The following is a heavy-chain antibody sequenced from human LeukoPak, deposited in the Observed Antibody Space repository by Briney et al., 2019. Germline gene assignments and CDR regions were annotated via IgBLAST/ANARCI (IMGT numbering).Heavy chain of an antibody. Sequence: GASVKVSCKASGYTFTSYGISWVRQAPGQGLEWMGWISAYNGNTNYAQKLQGRVTMTTDTSTSTAYMELRSLRSDDTAVYYCARDRRYDSSGIDAFDIWGQGTMVTVSS. V-gene: IGHV1-18*01. J-gene: IGHJ3*02. D-gene: IGHD3-22*01. CDR2: ISAYNGNT. CDR1: GYTFTSYG. CDR3: ARDRRYDSSGIDAFDI.